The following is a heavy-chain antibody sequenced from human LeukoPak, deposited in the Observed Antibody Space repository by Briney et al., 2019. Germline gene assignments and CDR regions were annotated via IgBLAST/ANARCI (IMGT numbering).Heavy chain of an antibody. J-gene: IGHJ4*02. CDR3: ARESWIVGALLPDY. D-gene: IGHD1-26*01. CDR1: GFTFSSYA. Sequence: GGSLRLSCAASGFTFSSYAMHWVRQAPGKGLEWVALISYDGSNKYYADSVKGRFTISRDNSKNTLYLQMNSLRADDTAVYYCARESWIVGALLPDYWAREPWSPSPQ. V-gene: IGHV3-30-3*01. CDR2: ISYDGSNK.